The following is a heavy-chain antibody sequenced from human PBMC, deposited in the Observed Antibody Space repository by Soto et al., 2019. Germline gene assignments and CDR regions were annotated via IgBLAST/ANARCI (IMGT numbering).Heavy chain of an antibody. CDR2: IYWNDDK. D-gene: IGHD3-10*01. CDR1: GFSLTTNGVG. CDR3: AREARMVRGVMPYYYAMDV. J-gene: IGHJ6*02. V-gene: IGHV2-5*01. Sequence: SGPTLVNPTHTLTLTCTFSGFSLTTNGVGVGWVRQPPGKALEYLGLIYWNDDKRYSPSLKSRLTIIKDASKNQVVLSLSNMDPVDTATYYCAREARMVRGVMPYYYAMDVWGQGTTVTSP.